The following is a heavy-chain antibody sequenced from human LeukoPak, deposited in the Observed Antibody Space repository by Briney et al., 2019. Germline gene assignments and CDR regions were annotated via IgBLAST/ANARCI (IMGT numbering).Heavy chain of an antibody. D-gene: IGHD3-22*01. CDR3: ARSLRVVIRNGYYYYGMDV. V-gene: IGHV4-30-4*01. CDR1: GGSISSGDYY. Sequence: PSETLSLTCTVSGGSISSGDYYWSWIRQRPGKGLEWIGYIYYSGSTYYNPSLKSRVTISVDTSKNQFSLKLSSVTAADTAVYYCARSLRVVIRNGYYYYGMDVWGQGTTVTVSS. J-gene: IGHJ6*02. CDR2: IYYSGST.